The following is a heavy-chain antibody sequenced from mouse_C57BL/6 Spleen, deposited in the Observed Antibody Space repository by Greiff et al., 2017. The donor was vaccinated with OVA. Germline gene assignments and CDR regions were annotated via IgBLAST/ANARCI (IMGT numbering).Heavy chain of an antibody. V-gene: IGHV1-82*01. CDR1: GYAFSSSW. Sequence: QVQLKESGPELVKPGASVKISCKASGYAFSSSWMNWVKQRPGKGLEWIGRIYPGDGDTNYNGKFKGKATLTADKSSSTAYMQLSSLTSEDSAVYFCATGTPFDYWGQGTTLTVSS. J-gene: IGHJ2*01. CDR3: ATGTPFDY. CDR2: IYPGDGDT. D-gene: IGHD4-1*01.